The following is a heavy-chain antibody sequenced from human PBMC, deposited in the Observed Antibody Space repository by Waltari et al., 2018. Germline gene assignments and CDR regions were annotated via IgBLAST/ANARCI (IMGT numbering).Heavy chain of an antibody. D-gene: IGHD6-13*01. J-gene: IGHJ3*02. V-gene: IGHV3-53*02. CDR2: IYSGGST. CDR1: GFTVSSNY. Sequence: EVQLVETGGGLIQPGGSLRLSCAASGFTVSSNYMSWVRQAPGKGLEWVSVIYSGGSTYYADSVKGRFTISRDNSKNTLYLQMNSLRAEDTAVYYCARGSRGQQLGSDAFDIWGQGTMVTVSS. CDR3: ARGSRGQQLGSDAFDI.